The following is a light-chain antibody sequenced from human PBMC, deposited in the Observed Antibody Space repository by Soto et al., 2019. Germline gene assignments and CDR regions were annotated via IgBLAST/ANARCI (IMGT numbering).Light chain of an antibody. CDR3: QQYGSSPPT. CDR2: GAS. V-gene: IGKV3-20*01. Sequence: EIVLTQSPGTLSLSPGERATLSCRASQSVSTNYLAWYQRKPGQAPRLLIYGASYRATDIPNRFSGSGSGTDFTLTITRLKAEDFAVYYCQQYGSSPPTFGQRTKVEIK. CDR1: QSVSTNY. J-gene: IGKJ1*01.